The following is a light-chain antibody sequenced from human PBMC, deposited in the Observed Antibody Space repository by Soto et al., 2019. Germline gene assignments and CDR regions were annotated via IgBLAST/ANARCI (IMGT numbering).Light chain of an antibody. CDR3: QRSFSTPLT. Sequence: DIQMTQSPSSLSASVGDRVTITCRASQSISSYLHWYQQKPGKSPKLMIYAASSLQSGVPSRFSGNGSGTDFTLSICSLQPEHFAMYYCQRSFSTPLTFGGGTKVAIK. V-gene: IGKV1-39*01. CDR2: AAS. J-gene: IGKJ4*01. CDR1: QSISSY.